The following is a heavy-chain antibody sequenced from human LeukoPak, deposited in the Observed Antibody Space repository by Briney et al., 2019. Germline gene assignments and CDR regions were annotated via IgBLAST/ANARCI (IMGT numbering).Heavy chain of an antibody. CDR3: ARDLNYYDSSGYPY. Sequence: GGSVRLSCAASGFMFSSYAMTWVRQAPGKGLEWVSSISGSGEFTDYADSVKGRFTISRDNSKNTLYLQMNSLRAEDTAVYYCARDLNYYDSSGYPYLGQGTLVTVSS. D-gene: IGHD3-22*01. V-gene: IGHV3-23*01. J-gene: IGHJ4*02. CDR1: GFMFSSYA. CDR2: ISGSGEFT.